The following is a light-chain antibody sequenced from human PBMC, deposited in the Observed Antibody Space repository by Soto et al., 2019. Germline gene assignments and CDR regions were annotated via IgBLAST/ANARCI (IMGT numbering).Light chain of an antibody. CDR1: QSIHTS. J-gene: IGKJ5*01. V-gene: IGKV3-11*01. CDR2: DST. Sequence: VLTQSPATLSLSPGERATLSCRAGQSIHTSLAWYQQKPGQPPRLVVYDSTLRANGVPDRFGGSRSGTEFTLTIHNLEPEDFAVYYCQQRNVWPPITFGQGTRLEI. CDR3: QQRNVWPPIT.